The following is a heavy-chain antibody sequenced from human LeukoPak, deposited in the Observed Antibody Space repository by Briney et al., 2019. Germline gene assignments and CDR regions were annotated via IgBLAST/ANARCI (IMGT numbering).Heavy chain of an antibody. Sequence: RGASVTVSCKASGYTFTGYYMHWVRQAPGQGLEWMGWINPNSGGTNYVQKFQGRVTMTRDTTITTAYMELRRLRSDDTAVYFCARDSYCRGINCYAFDPWGQGTLVTVSS. D-gene: IGHD2-2*01. CDR1: GYTFTGYY. V-gene: IGHV1-2*02. J-gene: IGHJ5*02. CDR2: INPNSGGT. CDR3: ARDSYCRGINCYAFDP.